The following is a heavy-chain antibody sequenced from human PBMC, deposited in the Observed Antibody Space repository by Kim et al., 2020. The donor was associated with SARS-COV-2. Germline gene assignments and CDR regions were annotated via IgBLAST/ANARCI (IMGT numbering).Heavy chain of an antibody. Sequence: GESLKISCKGSGYSFTSYWISWVRQMPGKGLEWMGRIDPSDSYTNYSPSFQGHVTISADKSISTAYLQWSSLKASDTAMYYCARHSIDYDSSGYYYFLSSHNDYWGQGTLVTVSS. CDR3: ARHSIDYDSSGYYYFLSSHNDY. J-gene: IGHJ4*02. D-gene: IGHD3-22*01. V-gene: IGHV5-10-1*01. CDR1: GYSFTSYW. CDR2: IDPSDSYT.